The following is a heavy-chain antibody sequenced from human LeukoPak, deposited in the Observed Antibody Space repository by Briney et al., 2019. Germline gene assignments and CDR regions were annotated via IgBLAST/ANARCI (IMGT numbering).Heavy chain of an antibody. D-gene: IGHD3-10*01. V-gene: IGHV4-4*07. CDR1: GGSISSYY. J-gene: IGHJ6*03. CDR3: ARDNYYGSGSYYKPYYYYMDV. CDR2: IYTSGSS. Sequence: SETLSLTCTVSGGSISSYYWSWLRQPAGKGLEWIGRIYTSGSSNYNPSLKSRVTMSVDTSKNQFSLKLSSVTAADTAVYYCARDNYYGSGSYYKPYYYYMDVWGKGTTVTVSS.